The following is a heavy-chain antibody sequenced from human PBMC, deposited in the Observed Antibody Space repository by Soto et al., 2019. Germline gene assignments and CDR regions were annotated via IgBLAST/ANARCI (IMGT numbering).Heavy chain of an antibody. D-gene: IGHD3-9*01. CDR1: GGSIRTSNHY. CDR2: IYYSGKT. J-gene: IGHJ2*01. Sequence: QLQLQESGPGLVKPLETLSLSCIVSGGSIRTSNHYWGWIRQPPGKGLEWIGSIYYSGKTNYNPSLKSRVAISVDTSKNQFSLKVTSVTAADTAVYYCATGKPEYDIVTERRYFDLWGRGTLVTVSS. CDR3: ATGKPEYDIVTERRYFDL. V-gene: IGHV4-39*01.